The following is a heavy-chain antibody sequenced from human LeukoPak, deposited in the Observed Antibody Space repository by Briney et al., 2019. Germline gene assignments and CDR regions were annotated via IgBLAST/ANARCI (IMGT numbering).Heavy chain of an antibody. CDR2: ISSSGSTI. J-gene: IGHJ4*02. CDR1: GFTFSSYE. D-gene: IGHD1-26*01. CDR3: AREGGKSSGSSPFDY. Sequence: PGGSLRLSCAASGFTFSSYEMNWVRQAPGKGLEWVSYISSSGSTIYYADSVKGRFTISRDNAKNSLYLQMNSLRAEDTAVYYCAREGGKSSGSSPFDYWGQGTLVTVSS. V-gene: IGHV3-48*03.